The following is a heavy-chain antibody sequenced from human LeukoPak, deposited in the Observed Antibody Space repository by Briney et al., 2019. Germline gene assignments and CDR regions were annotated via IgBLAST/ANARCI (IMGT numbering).Heavy chain of an antibody. J-gene: IGHJ6*02. CDR2: INHSGST. Sequence: SETLSLTCAVYGGSFSGYYWSWIRQPPGKGLEWIGEINHSGSTNYNPSLKSRVTISVDTSKNQFSLKLSSVTAADTAVYYCARTPSGEDYYYYYGMDVWGQGTTVTVSS. V-gene: IGHV4-34*01. CDR1: GGSFSGYY. CDR3: ARTPSGEDYYYYYGMDV. D-gene: IGHD7-27*01.